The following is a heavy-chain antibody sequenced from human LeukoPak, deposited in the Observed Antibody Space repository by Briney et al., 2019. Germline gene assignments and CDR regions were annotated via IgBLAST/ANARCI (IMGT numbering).Heavy chain of an antibody. V-gene: IGHV4-61*01. CDR1: GGSVSSGSYY. CDR2: IYYSGST. CDR3: ARDVLNDYYYYGMDV. D-gene: IGHD1-1*01. Sequence: SETLSLTCTVSGGSVSSGSYYWSWIRQPPGKGLEWIGYIYYSGSTNYNPSLKSRVTISVDTSKSQFSLKLSSVTAADTAVYYCARDVLNDYYYYGMDVWGQGTTVTVSS. J-gene: IGHJ6*02.